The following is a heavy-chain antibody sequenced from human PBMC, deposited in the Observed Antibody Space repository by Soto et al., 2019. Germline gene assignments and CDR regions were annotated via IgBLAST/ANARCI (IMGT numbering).Heavy chain of an antibody. J-gene: IGHJ5*02. CDR2: INPNSGGT. CDR1: GYTFTGYY. D-gene: IGHD2-15*01. CDR3: PSGDIVVVVAAPPGTLFDP. Sequence: ASVKVSCKASGYTFTGYYMHWVRQAPGQGLEWMGWINPNSGGTHYAQKFQGWVTMTRDTSISTAYMELSRRRSDDTAVYYCPSGDIVVVVAAPPGTLFDPWGQGTLVTVSS. V-gene: IGHV1-2*04.